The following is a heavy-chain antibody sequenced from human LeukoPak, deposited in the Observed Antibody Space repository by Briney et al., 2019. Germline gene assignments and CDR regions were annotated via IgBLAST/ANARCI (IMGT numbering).Heavy chain of an antibody. J-gene: IGHJ4*02. CDR2: IIPIFGTA. Sequence: SVKVSCKASGGTFSSYAISWVRQAPGQGLEWMGGIIPIFGTANYAQKFQGRVTITTDESTSTAYMELSSLRSEDTAVYYCASTAGLFGRTLDYWGQGTLVTVSS. CDR3: ASTAGLFGRTLDY. CDR1: GGTFSSYA. D-gene: IGHD2-21*01. V-gene: IGHV1-69*05.